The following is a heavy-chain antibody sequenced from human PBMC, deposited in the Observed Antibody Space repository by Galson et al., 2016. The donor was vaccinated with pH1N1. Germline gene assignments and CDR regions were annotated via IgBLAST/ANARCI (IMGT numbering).Heavy chain of an antibody. D-gene: IGHD3-22*01. J-gene: IGHJ4*02. CDR1: GYSIRNGYF. CDR3: ARHSRYSDSSGYYFDY. Sequence: SETLSLTCAVSGYSIRNGYFWGWIRQPPGQGLEWIGIIYHSGTTYYNPSLESRVTISVDTSKNQFSLKVKSVTAAATSVYYCARHSRYSDSSGYYFDYWGQGILVTVSS. CDR2: IYHSGTT. V-gene: IGHV4-38-2*01.